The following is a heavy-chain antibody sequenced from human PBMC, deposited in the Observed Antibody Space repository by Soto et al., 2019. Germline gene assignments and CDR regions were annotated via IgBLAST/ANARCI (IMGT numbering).Heavy chain of an antibody. CDR1: NFTFSNAW. V-gene: IGHV3-15*07. CDR2: IKSKTDGGTT. J-gene: IGHJ3*02. CDR3: TTTSVSGIYVAAFDI. Sequence: EVQLVESGGGLVKPGGSLRLSCAASNFTFSNAWMNWVRQAPGKGLEWVGHIKSKTDGGTTDYAAPVKGRFTISSDDSKNTLYLQMNSLKSEDTAVYFCTTTSVSGIYVAAFDIWGQGTIVTVFS. D-gene: IGHD3-16*01.